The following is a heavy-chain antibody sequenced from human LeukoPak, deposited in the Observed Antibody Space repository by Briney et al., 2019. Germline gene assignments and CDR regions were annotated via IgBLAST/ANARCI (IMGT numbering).Heavy chain of an antibody. CDR1: GFTFDDYA. CDR2: ISWNSGSI. D-gene: IGHD3-22*01. CDR3: ARGGYYDSSGYAVFDY. J-gene: IGHJ4*02. V-gene: IGHV3-9*03. Sequence: GGSLRLSCAASGFTFDDYAMHWVRQAPGKGLEWVSGISWNSGSIGYADSVKGRFTISRDNAKNSLYLQMNSLRAEDMALYYCARGGYYDSSGYAVFDYWGQATLVTVSS.